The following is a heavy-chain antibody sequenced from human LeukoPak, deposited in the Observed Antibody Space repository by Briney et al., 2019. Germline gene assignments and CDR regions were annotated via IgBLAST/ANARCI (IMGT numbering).Heavy chain of an antibody. D-gene: IGHD1-26*01. CDR3: AGDRATSYFDY. CDR1: GFTFSSYA. CDR2: ISGSGDTT. J-gene: IGHJ4*02. V-gene: IGHV3-23*01. Sequence: GGSLRLSCAASGFTFSSYAMSWVRQAPGKGLEWVSGISGSGDTTHYADSVKGRFTISRDNSKNTLYLQMNSLRAEDTAVYYCAGDRATSYFDYWGQGALVTISS.